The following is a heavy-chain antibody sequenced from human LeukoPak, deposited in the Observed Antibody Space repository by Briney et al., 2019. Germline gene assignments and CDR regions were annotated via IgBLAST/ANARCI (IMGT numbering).Heavy chain of an antibody. V-gene: IGHV4-39*01. CDR3: ARSYSYAPYNWFDP. Sequence: PSETLSLTCTVSGGSISSSGYYWGWIRQPPGKGLEWIGSVYDSGTTYYNPSLKSRVTVHVDTSKNQFSLKLSSVTAADTAVYYCARSYSYAPYNWFDPWGQGTLVTVSS. J-gene: IGHJ5*02. CDR1: GGSISSSGYY. CDR2: VYDSGTT. D-gene: IGHD5-18*01.